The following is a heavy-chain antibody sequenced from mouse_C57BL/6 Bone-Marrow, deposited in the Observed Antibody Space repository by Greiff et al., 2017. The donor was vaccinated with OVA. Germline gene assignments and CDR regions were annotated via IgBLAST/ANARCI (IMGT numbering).Heavy chain of an antibody. D-gene: IGHD1-1*01. Sequence: QVQLQQSGAELAKPGASVKLSCKASGYTFTSYWLHWVKQRPGQGLEWIGYINPSSGYTKYNQKFKDKATLTADKSSSTAYMQLSSLTYEDSAVYDCARMGNYYGSSYGDYYAMDYWGQGTSVTVSS. CDR3: ARMGNYYGSSYGDYYAMDY. V-gene: IGHV1-7*01. J-gene: IGHJ4*01. CDR2: INPSSGYT. CDR1: GYTFTSYW.